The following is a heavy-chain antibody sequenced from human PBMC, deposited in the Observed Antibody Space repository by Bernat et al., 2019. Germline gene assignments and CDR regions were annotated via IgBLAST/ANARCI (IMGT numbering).Heavy chain of an antibody. V-gene: IGHV3-30-3*01. Sequence: QVQLVESGGGVVQPGRSLRLSCAASGFTFSSYAMHWVRQAPGKGLEWVAVISYDGSNKYYADSVKGRFTISRDNSKNTLYLQMNSLRAEDTAVYYCARDLVKPLVLTSLDYWGQGTLVTVSS. D-gene: IGHD6-6*01. CDR1: GFTFSSYA. CDR2: ISYDGSNK. J-gene: IGHJ4*02. CDR3: ARDLVKPLVLTSLDY.